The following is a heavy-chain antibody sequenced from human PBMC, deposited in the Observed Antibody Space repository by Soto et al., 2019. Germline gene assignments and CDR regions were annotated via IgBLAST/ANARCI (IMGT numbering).Heavy chain of an antibody. Sequence: GGSLRLSCAASGFTVSSNYMSWVRQAPGKGLEWVSVIYSGGSTYYADSVKGRFTISRDNSKNTLYLQMNSLRAEDTAVYYCARESSSSWYVDYWGQGTLVTVSS. D-gene: IGHD6-13*01. CDR2: IYSGGST. J-gene: IGHJ4*02. CDR3: ARESSSSWYVDY. CDR1: GFTVSSNY. V-gene: IGHV3-66*01.